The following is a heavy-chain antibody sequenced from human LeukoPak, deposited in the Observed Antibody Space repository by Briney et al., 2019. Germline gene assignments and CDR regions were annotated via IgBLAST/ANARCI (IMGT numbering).Heavy chain of an antibody. D-gene: IGHD4-17*01. CDR3: TRVHYGDYVDY. V-gene: IGHV3-74*01. J-gene: IGHJ4*02. CDR2: ISSDGTST. Sequence: GGSLRLSCAASGFTFSSYWMHWVRQAPGKGLVWVSRISSDGTSTSYADSVKGRFTISRDNAKNMLYLQMNSLRAEDTVVYHCTRVHYGDYVDYWGQGTLVTVSS. CDR1: GFTFSSYW.